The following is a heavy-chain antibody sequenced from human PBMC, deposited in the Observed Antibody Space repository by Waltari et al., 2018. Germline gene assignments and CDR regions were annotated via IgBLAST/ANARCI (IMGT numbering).Heavy chain of an antibody. CDR2: NSSGGHT. V-gene: IGHV3-53*02. CDR3: VTVRGGV. CDR1: DFIVNSEF. Sequence: EVRLVESGGGLIQPGGSLRLSCAASDFIVNSEFMGWVRQGPGKGRGWVSLNSSGGHTQYADSVKGRFTISRDNSKNTLDLQMDSLRAEDTAVYYCVTVRGGVWGHGTTVTVS. J-gene: IGHJ6*02. D-gene: IGHD3-10*01.